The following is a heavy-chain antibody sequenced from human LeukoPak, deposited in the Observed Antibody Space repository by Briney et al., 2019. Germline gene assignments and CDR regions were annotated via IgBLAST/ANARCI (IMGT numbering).Heavy chain of an antibody. CDR2: IGYSGTTT. V-gene: IGHV3-23*01. CDR3: AKDSDSSGYTLSTADY. CDR1: GFTFSTYG. D-gene: IGHD3-22*01. Sequence: GGSLRLSCAASGFTFSTYGMSWVRQAPGKGLEWVSAIGYSGTTTYYADSVKGRFTISRDNSKNTLYLQMNSLRAEDTAVYYCAKDSDSSGYTLSTADYWGQGTLVTVSS. J-gene: IGHJ4*02.